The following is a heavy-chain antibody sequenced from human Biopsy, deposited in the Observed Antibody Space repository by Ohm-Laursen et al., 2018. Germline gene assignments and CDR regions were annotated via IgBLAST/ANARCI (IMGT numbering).Heavy chain of an antibody. CDR2: IYPGGST. Sequence: TLSLTWDVSGGYINNYYWSWIRQPAGKGLEWIGRIYPGGSTNYNPSLKSRVTMSVDTSKKQLSLRLRSVTAADTAMYYCASVVLGPTNDAFDLWGQGTMVVVSS. CDR3: ASVVLGPTNDAFDL. CDR1: GGYINNYY. V-gene: IGHV4-4*07. J-gene: IGHJ3*01. D-gene: IGHD3-22*01.